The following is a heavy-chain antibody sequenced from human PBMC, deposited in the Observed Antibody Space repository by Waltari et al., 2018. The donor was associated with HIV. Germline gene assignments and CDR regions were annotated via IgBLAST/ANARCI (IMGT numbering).Heavy chain of an antibody. D-gene: IGHD3-22*01. CDR2: IYYRGRT. V-gene: IGHV4-31*03. Sequence: QVQLQESGPGLVKPSQTLSLTCTVSGGSISSGGYYWSWIRQHPGKGLEWIGYIYYRGRTYYNPSLKSRVTISVDTSKNQFSLKLSSVTAADTAVYYCARDYYDSSGTKEPNRPGAFDIWGQGTMVTVSS. CDR3: ARDYYDSSGTKEPNRPGAFDI. CDR1: GGSISSGGYY. J-gene: IGHJ3*02.